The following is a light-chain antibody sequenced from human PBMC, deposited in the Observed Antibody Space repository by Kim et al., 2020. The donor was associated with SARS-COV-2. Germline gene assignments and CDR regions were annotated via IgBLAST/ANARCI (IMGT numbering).Light chain of an antibody. J-gene: IGKJ1*01. CDR1: QSISSW. Sequence: DIQMTQSPSTLSASVGDRVTITCRASQSISSWLAWYQQKPGKAPKLLIYKASSLASGVPSRFSGSGSGTEFTLTISSLQPDDFATYYCQQNNSYGTFGQRTKVDIK. CDR3: QQNNSYGT. V-gene: IGKV1-5*03. CDR2: KAS.